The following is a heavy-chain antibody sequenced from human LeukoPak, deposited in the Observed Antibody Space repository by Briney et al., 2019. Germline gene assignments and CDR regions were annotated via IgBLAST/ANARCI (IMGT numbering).Heavy chain of an antibody. V-gene: IGHV4-59*08. CDR1: GGSISSYY. CDR2: IYYSGST. Sequence: PSETLSLTCTVSGGSISSYYWSWIRQPPGKGLEWIGYIYYSGSTNYNPSLKSRVTISVDTSKNQFSLKLSSVTAADTAVYYCARTRRDYYYGMDVWGQGTTVTVSS. J-gene: IGHJ6*02. D-gene: IGHD6-6*01. CDR3: ARTRRDYYYGMDV.